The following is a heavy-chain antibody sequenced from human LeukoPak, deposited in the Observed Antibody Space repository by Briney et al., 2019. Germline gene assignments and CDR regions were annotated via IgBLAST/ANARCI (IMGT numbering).Heavy chain of an antibody. CDR3: TRGSPHGFDY. J-gene: IGHJ4*02. V-gene: IGHV3-13*01. CDR2: IGTGGNT. CDR1: GFTFSSYD. Sequence: GGSLRLSCAASGFTFSSYDFHWVRQGSGKGLEWVSSIGTGGNTYYLASVKGRFTISRDNAKDSLYLQMNNLRVEDTALYYCTRGSPHGFDYWGQGTLVPLSS.